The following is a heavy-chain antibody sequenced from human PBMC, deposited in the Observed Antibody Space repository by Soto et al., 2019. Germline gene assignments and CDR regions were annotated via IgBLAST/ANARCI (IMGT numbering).Heavy chain of an antibody. CDR2: ILVGGST. V-gene: IGHV3-23*01. J-gene: IGHJ3*02. Sequence: EVQMLESGGGLAQPGGSLRLSCGVSGFICSSYDMSCVRQAPGKGLEWVSTILVGGSTHYEDSVKGRFTISRDTSKNTVYLQMNSLTAGDTAVYYCAKATATGGGAFEICGQGTMVTVSS. CDR3: AKATATGGGAFEI. D-gene: IGHD2-8*02. CDR1: GFICSSYD.